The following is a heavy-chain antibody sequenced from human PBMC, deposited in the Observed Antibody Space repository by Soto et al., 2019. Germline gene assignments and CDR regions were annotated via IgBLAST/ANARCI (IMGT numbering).Heavy chain of an antibody. Sequence: SETLSLTCPVSGGSISSYYWSWIRQPPGKGLEWIGYIYYSGSTNYNPSLKSRVTISVDTSKNQFSLKLSSVTAADTAVYYCARTFGELSKGYGMDVWGQGTTVTVSS. V-gene: IGHV4-59*08. D-gene: IGHD3-10*01. CDR3: ARTFGELSKGYGMDV. CDR1: GGSISSYY. J-gene: IGHJ6*02. CDR2: IYYSGST.